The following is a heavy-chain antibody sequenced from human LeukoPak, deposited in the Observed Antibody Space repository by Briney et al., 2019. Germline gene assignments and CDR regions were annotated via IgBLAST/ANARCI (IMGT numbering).Heavy chain of an antibody. Sequence: SETLSLACTVSGGSISSGGYYWSWIRQHPGKGLEWIGYIHYSGSTYYNPSLKSRVTISVDTSKNQFSLKLSSVTAADTAVYYCAVYFDWFIDYWGQGTLVTVSS. CDR2: IHYSGST. D-gene: IGHD3-9*01. J-gene: IGHJ4*02. CDR3: AVYFDWFIDY. CDR1: GGSISSGGYY. V-gene: IGHV4-31*03.